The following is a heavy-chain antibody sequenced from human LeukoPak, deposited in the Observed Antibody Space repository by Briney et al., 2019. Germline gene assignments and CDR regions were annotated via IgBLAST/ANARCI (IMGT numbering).Heavy chain of an antibody. Sequence: SETLSLTCIVSGGSISNSSYYWGWIRQPPGKGLEWIGSIYYRGSAYYNPSLKGRVTISVDTSKNQFSLKLTSVTAADTAVYYCARHWVVTPNYWGQGTLVTVSS. CDR2: IYYRGSA. D-gene: IGHD4-23*01. J-gene: IGHJ4*02. V-gene: IGHV4-39*01. CDR1: GGSISNSSYY. CDR3: ARHWVVTPNY.